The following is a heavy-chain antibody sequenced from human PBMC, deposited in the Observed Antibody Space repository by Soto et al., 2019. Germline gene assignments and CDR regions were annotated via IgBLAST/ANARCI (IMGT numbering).Heavy chain of an antibody. CDR2: IGTRGKTK. D-gene: IGHD4-17*01. CDR1: GFTFSDYY. V-gene: IGHV3-11*01. CDR3: ARDGTEYYGEYYAY. J-gene: IGHJ4*02. Sequence: QVQLVESGGGLVKPGGSLRLSCATSGFTFSDYYMSWIRQAPGKGLEWVSDIGTRGKTKDYADSVRGRFTISRDNAKNSLYLQMNSLRADDTAVYYCARDGTEYYGEYYAYWGQGIPVTASS.